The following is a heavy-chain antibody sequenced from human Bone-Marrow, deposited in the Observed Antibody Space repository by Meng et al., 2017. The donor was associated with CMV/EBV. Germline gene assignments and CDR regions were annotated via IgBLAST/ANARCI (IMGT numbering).Heavy chain of an antibody. J-gene: IGHJ5*02. CDR2: INPNSGGT. V-gene: IGHV1-2*02. D-gene: IGHD2-2*02. CDR1: GYTFTGYY. CDR3: ARVYCSTTSCYSLDP. Sequence: ASVKVSCKASGYTFTGYYMHWVRQAPGQGLEWMGWINPNSGGTNYAQKFQGRVTMTRDTSISTAYMELSRLRSDDTAVFYCARVYCSTTSCYSLDPWGQGTRVTGSS.